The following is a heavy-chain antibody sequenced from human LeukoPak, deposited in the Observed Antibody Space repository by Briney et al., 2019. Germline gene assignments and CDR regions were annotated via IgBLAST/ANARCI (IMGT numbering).Heavy chain of an antibody. CDR1: GFRFSDFT. CDR3: GKEGGA. J-gene: IGHJ5*02. D-gene: IGHD3-16*01. Sequence: ESGGSLRLSCAASGFRFSDFTMTWVRQAPGKGPKWVSAIGGRGGSTYYADSLGGRFTISRDNSKDMVYLQMNSLKVEDTATYYRGKEGGAWGQGTKVTVSS. CDR2: IGGRGGST. V-gene: IGHV3-23*01.